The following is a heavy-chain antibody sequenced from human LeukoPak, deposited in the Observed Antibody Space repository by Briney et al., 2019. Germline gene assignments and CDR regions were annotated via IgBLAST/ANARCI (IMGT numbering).Heavy chain of an antibody. CDR3: ARSMGYGGNTFFDY. Sequence: GESLKISCKGSGYSFTSYWIGWVRQMPGKGPEWMGVIYPGDSNIKYSPSFQGQVTISADKSISTAYLQWSSLKASDTAMYYCARSMGYGGNTFFDYWGQGTLVTLSS. D-gene: IGHD4-23*01. V-gene: IGHV5-51*01. CDR1: GYSFTSYW. CDR2: IYPGDSNI. J-gene: IGHJ4*02.